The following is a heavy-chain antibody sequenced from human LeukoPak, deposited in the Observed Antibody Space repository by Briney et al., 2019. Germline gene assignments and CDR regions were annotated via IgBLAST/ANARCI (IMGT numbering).Heavy chain of an antibody. Sequence: ASQTLSLTCTVSGGSISSGSYYWSWIRQPAGKGLEWIGRINTSGSTNYNPSLKSRVTISVDTSKNQFSLKLSSVTAADTAVYYCARYQADIVVVPAAIDYYYMDVWGKGTTVTVSS. V-gene: IGHV4-61*02. CDR3: ARYQADIVVVPAAIDYYYMDV. CDR2: INTSGST. D-gene: IGHD2-2*01. J-gene: IGHJ6*03. CDR1: GGSISSGSYY.